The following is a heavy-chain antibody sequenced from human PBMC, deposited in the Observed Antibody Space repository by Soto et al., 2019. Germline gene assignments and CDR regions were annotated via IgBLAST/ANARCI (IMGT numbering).Heavy chain of an antibody. CDR3: ATTGPY. V-gene: IGHV3-33*01. Sequence: GGSLRLSCAESGFTFSSYGMHWVRQAPGKGLEWVAVIWFDGSNKFYADSVKGRFTISRDNSKNTVSLQMNSLRDEDSAAYYCATTGPYWGQGTLVTVSS. CDR1: GFTFSSYG. CDR2: IWFDGSNK. J-gene: IGHJ4*02.